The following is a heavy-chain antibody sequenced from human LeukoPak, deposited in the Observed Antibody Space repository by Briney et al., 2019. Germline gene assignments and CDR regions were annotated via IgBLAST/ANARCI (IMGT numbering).Heavy chain of an antibody. Sequence: PSESLSLTCAVSGASFSDSYWSWIRQSPEKGLEWIGEINNSGSTSYNPSLNSRVIMSVDRSKSQFSMRLTSVTAADTAVYYCARGRCGPRLGNWGQGTLVTVSS. CDR2: INNSGST. CDR1: GASFSDSY. D-gene: IGHD2-21*01. CDR3: ARGRCGPRLGN. J-gene: IGHJ4*02. V-gene: IGHV4-34*01.